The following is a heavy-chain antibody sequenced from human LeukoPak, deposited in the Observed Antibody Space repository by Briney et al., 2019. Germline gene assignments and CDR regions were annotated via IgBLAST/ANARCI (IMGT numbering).Heavy chain of an antibody. CDR3: AREATVVVPAATHEDV. V-gene: IGHV4-31*03. J-gene: IGHJ6*02. CDR1: GGSISSGGYY. D-gene: IGHD2-2*01. CDR2: IYYSGST. Sequence: SQTLSLTCTVSGGSISSGGYYWSWIRQHPGKGLEWIGYIYYSGSTYYNPSLKSRVTISVDTSKNQFSLKLSSVTAADTAVYYCAREATVVVPAATHEDVWGQGTTVTVSS.